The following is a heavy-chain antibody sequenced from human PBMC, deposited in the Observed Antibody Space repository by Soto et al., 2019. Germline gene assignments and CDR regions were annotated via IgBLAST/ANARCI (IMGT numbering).Heavy chain of an antibody. CDR1: GGTFSSYT. D-gene: IGHD2-2*02. J-gene: IGHJ6*02. CDR2: IIPILGIA. V-gene: IGHV1-69*02. Sequence: QVQLVQSGAEVKKPGSSVKVSCKASGGTFSSYTISWVRQAPGQGLEWMGRIIPILGIANYAQKFQGRGTITADKTTSTAYMELSSLRSEDTAVYYCAAPAAIPYYYYGMDVWGQGTTVTVSS. CDR3: AAPAAIPYYYYGMDV.